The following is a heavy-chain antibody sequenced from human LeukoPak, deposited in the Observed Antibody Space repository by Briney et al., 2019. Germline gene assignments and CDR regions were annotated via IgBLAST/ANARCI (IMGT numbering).Heavy chain of an antibody. CDR2: ISSRGSTK. Sequence: GGSLRLSCAASGFTFSSYEMNWVRQAPGKGLEWVSCISSRGSTKYYADSVKGRFTISRDNAKNSLYLQMNSLRAEDTAVYYCARDDVDTAMVSFDYRGQGTLVTVSS. CDR1: GFTFSSYE. J-gene: IGHJ4*02. D-gene: IGHD5-18*01. CDR3: ARDDVDTAMVSFDY. V-gene: IGHV3-48*03.